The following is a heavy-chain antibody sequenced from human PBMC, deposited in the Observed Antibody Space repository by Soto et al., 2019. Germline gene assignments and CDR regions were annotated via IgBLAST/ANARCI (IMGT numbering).Heavy chain of an antibody. D-gene: IGHD3-22*01. Sequence: GASVKVSCKTSDYTFTSXGISWVRQAPGQGPEWMGWISAYNGNTNYAQKVQGRVTMTTDTSTSTAYMELRSLRSDDTAVYYCARSGNSGYYLDYWGQGTLVTVSS. CDR2: ISAYNGNT. CDR1: DYTFTSXG. CDR3: ARSGNSGYYLDY. V-gene: IGHV1-18*01. J-gene: IGHJ4*02.